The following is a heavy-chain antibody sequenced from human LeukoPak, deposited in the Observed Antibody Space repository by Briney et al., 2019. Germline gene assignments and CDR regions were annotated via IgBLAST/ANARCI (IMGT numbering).Heavy chain of an antibody. CDR1: GFTFSSYW. V-gene: IGHV3-74*01. CDR2: IKTDGSST. J-gene: IGHJ4*02. Sequence: PGGSLRLSCAASGFTFSSYWMHWVRQAPGKGLVWVSRIKTDGSSTSYADSVKGRFTISRDNAKNSLYLQMHSLRAEDTAVYYCARSRSGYQFDYWGQGTLVTVSS. D-gene: IGHD2-2*01. CDR3: ARSRSGYQFDY.